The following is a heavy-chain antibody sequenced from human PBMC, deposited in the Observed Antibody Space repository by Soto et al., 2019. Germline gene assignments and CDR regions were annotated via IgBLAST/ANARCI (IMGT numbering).Heavy chain of an antibody. CDR1: GFTLSSYW. J-gene: IGHJ5*02. D-gene: IGHD6-13*01. CDR3: ARDRIAAAVNWFDH. Sequence: GGSLRLSCAASGFTLSSYWMHWVRQAPGKGLEWVSRINSDGSSTSYADSVKGRFTISRDNAKNTLYLQMNSLRAEDTALYYCARDRIAAAVNWFDHWGQGTLVTVSS. V-gene: IGHV3-74*01. CDR2: INSDGSST.